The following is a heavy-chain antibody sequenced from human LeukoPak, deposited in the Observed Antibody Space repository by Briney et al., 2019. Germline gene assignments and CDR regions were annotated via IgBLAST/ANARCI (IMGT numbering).Heavy chain of an antibody. J-gene: IGHJ4*02. CDR1: VGSIGSNY. Sequence: SETLSLTCTVSVGSIGSNYWSWIRQPAGRGLEGIGYIYYSGSTNYNPSLKSRVTISVDTSKNQFSLKLSSVTAADTAVYYCARADGREPYYFDYWGQGTLVTVSS. V-gene: IGHV4-59*01. CDR3: ARADGREPYYFDY. D-gene: IGHD1-14*01. CDR2: IYYSGST.